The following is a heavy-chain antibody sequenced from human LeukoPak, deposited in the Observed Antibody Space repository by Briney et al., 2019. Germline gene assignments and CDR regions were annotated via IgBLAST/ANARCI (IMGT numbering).Heavy chain of an antibody. J-gene: IGHJ3*02. D-gene: IGHD4-11*01. V-gene: IGHV4-30-4*07. CDR1: GGSNSSGGYS. Sequence: SETLSLTCAVSGGSNSSGGYSWSWIRQPPGKGLEWIGYIYYSGSTYYNPSLKSRVTISVDTSKNQFSLKLSSVTAADTAVYYCARGRTFTVTTVRNDAFDIWGQGTMVTVSS. CDR3: ARGRTFTVTTVRNDAFDI. CDR2: IYYSGST.